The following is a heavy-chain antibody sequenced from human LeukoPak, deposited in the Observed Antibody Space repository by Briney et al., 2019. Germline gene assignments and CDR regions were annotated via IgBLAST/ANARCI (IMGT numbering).Heavy chain of an antibody. Sequence: GASVKVSCKASGYSFTSYGISWVRQAPGQGLEWMGWISAYNGNTNYAQQLQDRVTMTTDTSTSTAYMELRSLRSDDTAVYYCARSEWLLHSVYYYWGQGTLVTVSS. CDR2: ISAYNGNT. J-gene: IGHJ4*02. CDR3: ARSEWLLHSVYYY. CDR1: GYSFTSYG. V-gene: IGHV1-18*01. D-gene: IGHD3-22*01.